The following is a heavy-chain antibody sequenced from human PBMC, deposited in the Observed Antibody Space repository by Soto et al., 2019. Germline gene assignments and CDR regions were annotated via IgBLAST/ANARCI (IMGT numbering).Heavy chain of an antibody. CDR2: IYYSGST. CDR1: GGSISSYY. D-gene: IGHD3-22*01. J-gene: IGHJ4*02. CDR3: ARRYRGVGITPFDY. Sequence: SETLSLTCTVSGGSISSYYWSWIRQPPGKGLEWIGYIYYSGSTNYNPSLKSRVTISVDTSKNQFSLKLSSVTAADTAVYYCARRYRGVGITPFDYWGQGTRVTVSA. V-gene: IGHV4-59*01.